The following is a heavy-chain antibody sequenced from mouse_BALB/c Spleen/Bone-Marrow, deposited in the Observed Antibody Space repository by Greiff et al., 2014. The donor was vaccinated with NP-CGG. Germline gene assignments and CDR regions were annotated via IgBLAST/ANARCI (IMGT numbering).Heavy chain of an antibody. CDR3: ARYDYDVGYFDY. Sequence: EVQLVESGPGLVKPSQSLSLTCTVTGNSITSDYAWNWIRQFPGNKLEWMGYISYSGSSSYNPSLESRISITRDTSKTQFFLQLHSVTTEDTATYYCARYDYDVGYFDYWGQGTTLTVSS. J-gene: IGHJ2*01. CDR2: ISYSGSS. CDR1: GNSITSDYA. D-gene: IGHD2-4*01. V-gene: IGHV3-2*02.